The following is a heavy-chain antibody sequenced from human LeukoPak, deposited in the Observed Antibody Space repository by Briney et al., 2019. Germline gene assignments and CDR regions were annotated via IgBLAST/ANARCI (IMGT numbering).Heavy chain of an antibody. V-gene: IGHV4-31*03. J-gene: IGHJ4*02. CDR3: ARDVGGYYYGNLEY. Sequence: SSETLSLTCTVSGGPLSRGDHYWSWVRQFPGKGLEWIVYISYGGSTFYNPSLKSRAAISGDTSKTQFSLKLTSVTAADTAVYYCARDVGGYYYGNLEYWGQGSLVTVSS. CDR2: ISYGGST. CDR1: GGPLSRGDHY. D-gene: IGHD3-22*01.